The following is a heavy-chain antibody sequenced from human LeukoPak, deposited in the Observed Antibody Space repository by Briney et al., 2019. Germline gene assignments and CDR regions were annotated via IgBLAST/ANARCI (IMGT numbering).Heavy chain of an antibody. J-gene: IGHJ4*02. Sequence: ASVKVSCKASGYTFASYDINWVRQATGQGLEWMGWMNPNSGNTGYAQKFQGRVTMTRNTSISTAYMELSSLRSEDTAVYYCARSYYDSSGYYGYWGQGTLVTVSS. CDR1: GYTFASYD. CDR3: ARSYYDSSGYYGY. CDR2: MNPNSGNT. D-gene: IGHD3-22*01. V-gene: IGHV1-8*01.